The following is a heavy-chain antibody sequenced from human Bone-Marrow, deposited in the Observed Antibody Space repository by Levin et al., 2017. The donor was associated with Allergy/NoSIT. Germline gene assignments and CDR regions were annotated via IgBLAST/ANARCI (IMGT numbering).Heavy chain of an antibody. J-gene: IGHJ4*02. CDR2: IGSNGDPT. CDR1: GFTFSKHA. D-gene: IGHD3-3*01. V-gene: IGHV3-64D*06. CDR3: VNVHYFGPESGLY. Sequence: PGGSLRLSCSASGFTFSKHAMHWVRQAPGKGPEYVSGIGSNGDPTYYADAVKGRATISRDNSKNTVYLQMRSLTSDDTALYYCVNVHYFGPESGLYWGQGTLVAVSS.